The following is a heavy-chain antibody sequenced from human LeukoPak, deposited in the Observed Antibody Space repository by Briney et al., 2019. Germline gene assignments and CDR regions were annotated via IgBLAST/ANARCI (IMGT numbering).Heavy chain of an antibody. D-gene: IGHD2-21*02. CDR1: GFTFDDYG. V-gene: IGHV3-20*04. CDR3: ARDGSRGNLVTAPDF. J-gene: IGHJ4*02. Sequence: PGESLRLSCAASGFTFDDYGMSWVRQVPGKGLEWVSGINWNGSGAGYADSVKGRFTISRDNAKNSLYLQMNSLRAEDTAVYYCARDGSRGNLVTAPDFWGQGTLVTVSS. CDR2: INWNGSGA.